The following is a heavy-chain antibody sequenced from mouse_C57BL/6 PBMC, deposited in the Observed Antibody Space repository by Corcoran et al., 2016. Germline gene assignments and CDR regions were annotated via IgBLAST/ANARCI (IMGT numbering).Heavy chain of an antibody. CDR1: GYAFSSYW. J-gene: IGHJ4*01. CDR3: ARGNWLYAMDY. Sequence: QVQQQQSGAELVKPGASVKISCKASGYAFSSYWMNWVKQRPGKGLEWIGQIYPGDGDTNYNGKFKGKATLTADKSSSTAYMQLNSLTSEDSAVYFCARGNWLYAMDYWGQGTSVTVSS. D-gene: IGHD4-1*01. CDR2: IYPGDGDT. V-gene: IGHV1-80*01.